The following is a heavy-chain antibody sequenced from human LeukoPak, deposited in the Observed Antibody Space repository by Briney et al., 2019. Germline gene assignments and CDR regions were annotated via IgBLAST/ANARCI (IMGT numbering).Heavy chain of an antibody. CDR3: ARAEDIVATIFDY. CDR1: GVSISSYY. J-gene: IGHJ4*02. V-gene: IGHV4-59*01. D-gene: IGHD5-12*01. Sequence: PSETLSLTCTVSGVSISSYYWSWIRQPPGRGLEWIGYIYYSGSTNYNPSLKSRVTISVDTSKNQSSLKLSSVTAADTAVYYCARAEDIVATIFDYWGQGTLVTVSS. CDR2: IYYSGST.